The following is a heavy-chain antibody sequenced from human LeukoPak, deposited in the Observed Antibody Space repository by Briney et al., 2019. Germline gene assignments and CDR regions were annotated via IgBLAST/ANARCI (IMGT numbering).Heavy chain of an antibody. V-gene: IGHV3-74*01. CDR1: GFTLSSYW. D-gene: IGHD6-19*01. Sequence: GGSLRLSCAACGFTLSSYWVHCVRQVPGKGLVWVSRINGDRSSTSNADSVRGRFTISRDNAKDTLYLQMSSLRAEDTAVYYCARETSSGWYDGLDYWGQATLVTVHS. J-gene: IGHJ4*02. CDR2: INGDRSST. CDR3: ARETSSGWYDGLDY.